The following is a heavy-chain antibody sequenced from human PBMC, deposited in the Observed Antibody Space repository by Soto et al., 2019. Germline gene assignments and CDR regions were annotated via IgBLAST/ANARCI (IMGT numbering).Heavy chain of an antibody. CDR1: GGTFSSYA. CDR3: ASVQYYDSSGYYFRGTDV. J-gene: IGHJ6*02. V-gene: IGHV1-69*13. D-gene: IGHD3-22*01. CDR2: IIPIFGTA. Sequence: SVKVSCKASGGTFSSYAISWVRQAPGQGLEWMGGIIPIFGTANYAQKFQGRVTITADESTSTAYMELSSLRSEDTAVYYCASVQYYDSSGYYFRGTDVRGQGTTVTVSS.